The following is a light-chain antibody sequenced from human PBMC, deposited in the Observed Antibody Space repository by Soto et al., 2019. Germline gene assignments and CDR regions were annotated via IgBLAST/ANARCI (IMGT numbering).Light chain of an antibody. V-gene: IGKV1-39*01. CDR3: QQSYDTPLT. CDR2: AAS. Sequence: DIQMTQSPSSLSASVGDRVTITCRASQNINTYLNWYQQKPGRAPKLLIYAASTLQSGVPSRFSGSGSGTDFTLTISSLQPEDFTTYYCQQSYDTPLTFGPGTKVDIK. CDR1: QNINTY. J-gene: IGKJ3*01.